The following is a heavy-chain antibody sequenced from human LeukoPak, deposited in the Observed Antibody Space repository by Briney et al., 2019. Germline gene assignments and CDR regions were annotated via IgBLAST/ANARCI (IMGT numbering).Heavy chain of an antibody. CDR1: GFTFSSYS. CDR3: ARDLGQYYDTSDNWFDP. V-gene: IGHV3-48*01. D-gene: IGHD3-22*01. J-gene: IGHJ5*02. Sequence: GGSLRLSCAASGFTFSSYSMNWVRQAPGNGLEWVSYISSSSSTIYYADSVKGRFTISRDNAKNSLYLQMNSLRAEDTAVYYCARDLGQYYDTSDNWFDPWGQGTLVTVSS. CDR2: ISSSSSTI.